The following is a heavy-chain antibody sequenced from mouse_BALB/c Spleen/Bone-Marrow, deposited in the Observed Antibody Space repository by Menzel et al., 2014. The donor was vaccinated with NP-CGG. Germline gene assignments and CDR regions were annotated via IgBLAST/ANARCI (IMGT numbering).Heavy chain of an antibody. V-gene: IGHV1-14*01. CDR1: GHTFTSYV. CDR3: ARSLYGYDWYFDV. Sequence: VQLKESGPELVKPGASVKMSCKVSGHTFTSYVMHWVKQKPGQGLEWIGYINPYNDGTKYNEKFKGKAPLTLDKSSSTAYMELSSLTSEDSAVYYCARSLYGYDWYFDVWGAGTTVTVSS. J-gene: IGHJ1*01. CDR2: INPYNDGT. D-gene: IGHD2-2*01.